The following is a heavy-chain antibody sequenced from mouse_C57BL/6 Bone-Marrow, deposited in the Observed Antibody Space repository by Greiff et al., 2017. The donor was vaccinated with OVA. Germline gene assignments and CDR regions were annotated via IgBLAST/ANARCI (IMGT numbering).Heavy chain of an antibody. Sequence: EVQLPQSGPELVKPGASVKMSCKASGYTFTDYNMHWVKQSHGKSLEWIGYINPNNGGTSYNQKFKGKATLTVNKSSSTAYMRLRSLTSGDSAVYYCARNTTVVDYAMDYWGQGTTVTVSS. D-gene: IGHD1-1*01. CDR2: INPNNGGT. CDR3: ARNTTVVDYAMDY. J-gene: IGHJ4*01. CDR1: GYTFTDYN. V-gene: IGHV1-22*01.